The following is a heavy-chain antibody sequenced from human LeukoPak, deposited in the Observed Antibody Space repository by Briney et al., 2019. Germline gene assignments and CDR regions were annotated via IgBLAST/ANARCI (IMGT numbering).Heavy chain of an antibody. CDR1: GYTFTGYY. Sequence: ASVKVSFEASGYTFTGYYLYWVRQAPGPGLEWMGWINTNSGATNSAQKFQGRVTMTRDTSISTAYMYLSRLRSDDTAVYHCGRVGSVVVSATSYWYVDLWGRGTLVTVSS. D-gene: IGHD2-15*01. CDR2: INTNSGAT. CDR3: GRVGSVVVSATSYWYVDL. J-gene: IGHJ2*01. V-gene: IGHV1-2*02.